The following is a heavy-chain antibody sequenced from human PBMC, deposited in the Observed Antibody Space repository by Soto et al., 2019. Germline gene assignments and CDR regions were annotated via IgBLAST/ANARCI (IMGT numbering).Heavy chain of an antibody. CDR1: GFTFSSYS. CDR3: ASRSSGYYYGDLDY. Sequence: GGSLRLSCAASGFTFSSYSMNWVRQAPGKGLEWVSYISSSSSTIYYADSVKGRFTISRDNAKNSLYLQMNSLRDEDTAVYYCASRSSGYYYGDLDYWGQGTLVTVSS. V-gene: IGHV3-48*02. J-gene: IGHJ4*02. D-gene: IGHD3-22*01. CDR2: ISSSSSTI.